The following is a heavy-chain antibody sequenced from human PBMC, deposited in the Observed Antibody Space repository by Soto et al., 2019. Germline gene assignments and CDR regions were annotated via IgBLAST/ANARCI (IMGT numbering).Heavy chain of an antibody. J-gene: IGHJ4*02. CDR1: GFTFSSYG. CDR3: ARDPHLRPYYYDSSGYLR. CDR2: IWYDGSNK. Sequence: LRLSCAASGFTFSSYGMHWVRQAPGKGLEWVAVIWYDGSNKYYADSVKGRFTISRDNSKNTLYLQMNSLRAEDTAVYYCARDPHLRPYYYDSSGYLRWGQGTLVTVSS. V-gene: IGHV3-33*01. D-gene: IGHD3-22*01.